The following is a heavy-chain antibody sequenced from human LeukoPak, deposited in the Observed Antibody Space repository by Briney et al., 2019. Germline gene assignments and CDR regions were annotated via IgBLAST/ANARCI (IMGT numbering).Heavy chain of an antibody. CDR2: INPNSGGI. V-gene: IGHV1-2*02. D-gene: IGHD1-1*01. J-gene: IGHJ4*02. CDR1: GYTLTGYY. CDR3: AREGAGRNDY. Sequence: ASVKVSGKASGYTLTGYYMHWVRQAPGQGLEWMGWINPNSGGINYAQKFQGRVTMARATSINTAYMELSRLESDDSAVYYCAREGAGRNDYWGQGTLVTVSS.